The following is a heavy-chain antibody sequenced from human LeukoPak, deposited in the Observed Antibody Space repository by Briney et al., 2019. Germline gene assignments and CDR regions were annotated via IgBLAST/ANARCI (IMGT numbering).Heavy chain of an antibody. CDR2: ISGSGDST. J-gene: IGHJ4*02. Sequence: GGSLRLSCAVSGFTFSSYALSWVRQAPGRGLEWVSAISGSGDSTYYADSVKGRFTISRDNSKNALYLQMNSLRAEDTALYYCAKENPRNDYWGQGTLSPSPQ. CDR1: GFTFSSYA. CDR3: AKENPRNDY. V-gene: IGHV3-23*01.